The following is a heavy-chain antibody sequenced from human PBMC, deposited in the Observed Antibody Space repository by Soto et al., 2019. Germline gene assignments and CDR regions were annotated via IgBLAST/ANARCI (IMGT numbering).Heavy chain of an antibody. CDR1: GFTFSSYA. CDR2: ISGSGGST. J-gene: IGHJ3*01. V-gene: IGHV3-23*01. CDR3: ARDPGGYPLGYFAV. D-gene: IGHD2-8*02. Sequence: GGSLRLSCAASGFTFSSYAMSWVRQAPGKGLEWVSAISGSGGSTYYADSVKGRFTISRDNSKNTLYLQMNSLRAEDTAVYYYARDPGGYPLGYFAVWGQGTMVTVS.